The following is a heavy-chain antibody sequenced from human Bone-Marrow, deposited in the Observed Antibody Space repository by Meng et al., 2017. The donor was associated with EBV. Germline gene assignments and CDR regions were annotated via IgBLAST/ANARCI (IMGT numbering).Heavy chain of an antibody. CDR1: GYTFTSYG. D-gene: IGHD6-6*01. J-gene: IGHJ4*02. Sequence: QGRRVPAGAEGKKPGASVKVPCKASGYTFTSYGISWVRQAPGQGLEWMGWISAYNGNTNYAQKLQGRVTMTTDTPTSTAYMELRSLRSDDTAVYYCARAIGSSRPNDYWGQGTLVTVSS. V-gene: IGHV1-18*01. CDR2: ISAYNGNT. CDR3: ARAIGSSRPNDY.